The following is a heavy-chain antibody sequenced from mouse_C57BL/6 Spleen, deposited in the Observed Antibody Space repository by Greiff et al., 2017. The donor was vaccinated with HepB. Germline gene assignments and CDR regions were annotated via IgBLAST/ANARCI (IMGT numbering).Heavy chain of an antibody. J-gene: IGHJ4*01. CDR3: ARDPLYYSKAGYAMDY. Sequence: EVMLVESGGGLVKPGGSLKLSCAASGFTFSSYAMSWVRQTPEKRLEWVATISDGGSYTYYPDNVKGRFTISRDNAKNNLYLQMSHLKSEDTAMYYCARDPLYYSKAGYAMDYWGQGTSVTVSS. D-gene: IGHD2-5*01. CDR1: GFTFSSYA. CDR2: ISDGGSYT. V-gene: IGHV5-4*01.